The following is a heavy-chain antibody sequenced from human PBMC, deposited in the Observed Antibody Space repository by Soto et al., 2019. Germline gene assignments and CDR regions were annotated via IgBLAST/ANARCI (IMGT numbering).Heavy chain of an antibody. Sequence: EVHLLESGGGLVQPGGSLRLSCAASGFTFSSYDMSWVRQAPGKGLEWVSAISGSGGNTYYADSVKGRFTISRDNSKNTLYLQMGSLRAEDTAVYYCAKATTNLNVGATTVFDYWGQGTLVTVSS. V-gene: IGHV3-23*01. J-gene: IGHJ4*02. CDR1: GFTFSSYD. CDR3: AKATTNLNVGATTVFDY. CDR2: ISGSGGNT. D-gene: IGHD1-26*01.